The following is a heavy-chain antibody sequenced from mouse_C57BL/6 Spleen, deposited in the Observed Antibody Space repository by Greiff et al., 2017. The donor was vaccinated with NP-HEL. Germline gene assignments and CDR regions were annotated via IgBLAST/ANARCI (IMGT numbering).Heavy chain of an antibody. D-gene: IGHD1-1*01. CDR3: ARATTVVEKGFDY. J-gene: IGHJ2*01. Sequence: VKVVESGAELARPGASVKLSCKASGYTFTSYGISWVKQRTGQGLEWIGEIYPRSGNTYYNEKFKGKATLTADKSSSTAYMELRSLTSEDSAVYFCARATTVVEKGFDYWGQGTTLTVSS. CDR2: IYPRSGNT. V-gene: IGHV1-81*01. CDR1: GYTFTSYG.